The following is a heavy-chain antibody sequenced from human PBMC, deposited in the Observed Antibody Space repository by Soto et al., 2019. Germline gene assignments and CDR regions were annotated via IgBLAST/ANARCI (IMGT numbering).Heavy chain of an antibody. CDR1: GYTLTSYG. CDR2: INPNSGGT. CDR3: GRVPSGYCSSTSCFYAFDI. V-gene: IGHV1-2*04. Sequence: GASVKVSCKASGYTLTSYGISWVRQAPGQGLEWMGWINPNSGGTNYAQKFQGWVTMTRDTSISTAYMELSRLRSDDTAVYYCGRVPSGYCSSTSCFYAFDIWGKGTMVTVSS. D-gene: IGHD2-2*03. J-gene: IGHJ3*02.